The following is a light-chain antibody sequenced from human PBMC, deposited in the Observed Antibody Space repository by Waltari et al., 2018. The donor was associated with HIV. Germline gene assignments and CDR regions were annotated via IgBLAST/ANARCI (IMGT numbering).Light chain of an antibody. CDR2: EVT. CDR3: CSYVGSSTFWV. V-gene: IGLV2-23*02. Sequence: QSALTQPASVSGSPAPSITISCTGTSSDIGSYDLVSWYQQHPGKAPKLMIYEVTKRPSGVSNRFFGSKSGNTASLTISGLQAEDEADYYCCSYVGSSTFWVFGGGTKLTVL. CDR1: SSDIGSYDL. J-gene: IGLJ3*02.